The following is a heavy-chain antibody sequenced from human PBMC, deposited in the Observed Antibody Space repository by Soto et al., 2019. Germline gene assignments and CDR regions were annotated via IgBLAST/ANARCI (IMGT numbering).Heavy chain of an antibody. CDR3: ARGETYVGV. D-gene: IGHD3-10*02. J-gene: IGHJ6*02. Sequence: QVQPVQSGAEVKKPGSSVKVSCKASRDTFSKYAFNWVRQAPGQGLEWMGLIIHIFGSRNYAEKFQGRVTITADESTSTAYMELRSLRFEDTAVYDCARGETYVGVWGQGTTVTVSS. V-gene: IGHV1-69*01. CDR1: RDTFSKYA. CDR2: IIHIFGSR.